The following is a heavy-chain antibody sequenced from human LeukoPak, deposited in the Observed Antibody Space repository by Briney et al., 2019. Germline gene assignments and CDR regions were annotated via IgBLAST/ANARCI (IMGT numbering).Heavy chain of an antibody. CDR1: GFTFNNYW. D-gene: IGHD6-19*01. CDR3: ARSSGWSQAYYYYGMDV. Sequence: GGSLRLSCAVSGFTFNNYWMSWVRQAPGKGLEWVANIKQDGSEKYYVDSVKGRFTISRDNAKNSLYLQMNSLRAEDTAVYYCARSSGWSQAYYYYGMDVWGQGTTVTVSS. J-gene: IGHJ6*02. CDR2: IKQDGSEK. V-gene: IGHV3-7*03.